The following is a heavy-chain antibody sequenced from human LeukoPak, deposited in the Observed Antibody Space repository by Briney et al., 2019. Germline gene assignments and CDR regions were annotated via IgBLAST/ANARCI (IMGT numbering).Heavy chain of an antibody. D-gene: IGHD4-23*01. CDR1: GYTFTSYY. CDR2: INPSGGST. V-gene: IGHV1-46*01. Sequence: ASVKVSCKASGYTFTSYYMHWVRQAPGQGLEWMGIINPSGGSTSYAQKFQGRVTITRNTSISTAYMELSRLRSDDTAVYYCARSSGGYVDYWGQGTLVTVSS. CDR3: ARSSGGYVDY. J-gene: IGHJ4*02.